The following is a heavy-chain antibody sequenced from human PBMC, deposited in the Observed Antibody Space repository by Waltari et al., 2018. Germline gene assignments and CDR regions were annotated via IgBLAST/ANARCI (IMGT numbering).Heavy chain of an antibody. V-gene: IGHV4-34*01. CDR2: INHIGST. J-gene: IGHJ3*02. Sequence: QVQLQQWGAGLLKPSETLSLTCAVYGGSFSGYYWSWIRQPPGKGLEWIGEINHIGSTNNNPARKSRVTISVDTSKNQFSLKLSSVTAADTAVYYCARGRTGNDAFDIWGQGTMVTVSS. CDR3: ARGRTGNDAFDI. CDR1: GGSFSGYY.